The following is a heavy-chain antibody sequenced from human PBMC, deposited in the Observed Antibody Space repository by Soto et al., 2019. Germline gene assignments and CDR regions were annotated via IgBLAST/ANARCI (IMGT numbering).Heavy chain of an antibody. CDR3: ASRDPGTSVDY. V-gene: IGHV4-4*02. D-gene: IGHD1-7*01. J-gene: IGHJ4*02. CDR2: IYRTGSN. CDR1: GGSFTSNNW. Sequence: QVQLQESGPGLVKPSGTLSLTCAVSGGSFTSNNWWTWVRQPPGQGLEWIGEIYRTGSNNYNPSRKIRGTISIDKSENKFSLKVTSLTAEDTAVYYCASRDPGTSVDYWGQGTLVTVSS.